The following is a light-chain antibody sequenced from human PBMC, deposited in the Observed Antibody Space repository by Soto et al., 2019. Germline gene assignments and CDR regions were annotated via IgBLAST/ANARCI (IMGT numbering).Light chain of an antibody. CDR3: QQYNNWPPLSS. V-gene: IGKV3-15*01. CDR1: QSVSSN. J-gene: IGKJ2*01. CDR2: GAS. Sequence: EIVMTQSPATLSVSPGERATLSCRASQSVSSNLAWYQQKPGQAPSLLIYGASTRATGIPARFSGSGSGTEFTLTISSLQSEDFAVYYCQQYNNWPPLSSFGQGTKLEIK.